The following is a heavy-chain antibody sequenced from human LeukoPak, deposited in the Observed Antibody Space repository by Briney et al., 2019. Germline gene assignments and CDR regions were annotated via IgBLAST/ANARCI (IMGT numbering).Heavy chain of an antibody. D-gene: IGHD3-10*01. CDR3: ASRNYYGSGRDY. CDR2: IYRGDADT. CDR1: GCSFTSYW. J-gene: IGHJ4*02. V-gene: IGHV5-51*01. Sequence: PGGSLQISCKSSGCSFTSYWVGWGRPMPGKGVEWMGIIYRGDADTRYSPSFQGQVTISADKSIITAYLQWSSLKASDTAMYYCASRNYYGSGRDYWGQGTLVTLST.